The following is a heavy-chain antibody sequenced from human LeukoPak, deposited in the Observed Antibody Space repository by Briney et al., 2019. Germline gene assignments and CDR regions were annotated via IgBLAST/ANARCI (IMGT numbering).Heavy chain of an antibody. CDR1: GGTFSSYA. J-gene: IGHJ5*02. Sequence: SVKVSFTASGGTFSSYAISWVRQAPGQGLEWMGRIIPILGIANYAQKFQGRVTITADKSTSTAYMELSSLRSEDTAVYYCARDPMTMVRGVTANNWFDPWGQGTLVTVSS. V-gene: IGHV1-69*04. CDR2: IIPILGIA. CDR3: ARDPMTMVRGVTANNWFDP. D-gene: IGHD3-10*01.